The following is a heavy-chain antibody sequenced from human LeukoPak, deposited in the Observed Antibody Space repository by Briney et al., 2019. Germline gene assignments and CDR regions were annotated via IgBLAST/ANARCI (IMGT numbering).Heavy chain of an antibody. J-gene: IGHJ4*02. CDR1: GGTFSSYA. V-gene: IGHV1-69*13. D-gene: IGHD3-10*01. CDR2: FIPIFGTA. Sequence: APSVKLSCKASGGTFSSYAISWVRQAPGQGLEWMGGFIPIFGTANYAQTFPGRVTITADESTSTAYMELSSLRSEDTAVYCCARMPFMVRGVIVLDYWGQGTLVTVPS. CDR3: ARMPFMVRGVIVLDY.